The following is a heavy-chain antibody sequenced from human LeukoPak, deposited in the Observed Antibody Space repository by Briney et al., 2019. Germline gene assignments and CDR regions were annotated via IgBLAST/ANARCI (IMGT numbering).Heavy chain of an antibody. J-gene: IGHJ2*01. CDR1: GLTFSSHG. V-gene: IGHV3-23*01. CDR3: AKNLLGSGAYSWYFDP. CDR2: ITVSGGTT. Sequence: GGSLRLSCAASGLTFSSHGLSWVRQAPAKGLEWVSSITVSGGTTHVDSVRGRFTISRDNSKSTLYLQMNSLRVEDTAVYYCAKNLLGSGAYSWYFDPWGRGTLVTVSS. D-gene: IGHD1-26*01.